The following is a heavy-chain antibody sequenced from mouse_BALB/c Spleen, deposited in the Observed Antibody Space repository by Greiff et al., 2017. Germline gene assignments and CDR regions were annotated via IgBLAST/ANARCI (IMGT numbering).Heavy chain of an antibody. CDR1: GFTFSSFG. D-gene: IGHD3-3*01. V-gene: IGHV5-17*02. CDR3: ARGGWFDY. J-gene: IGHJ2*01. Sequence: EVQGVESGGGLVQPGGSRKLSCAASGFTFSSFGMHWVRQAPEKGLEWVAYISSGSSTIYYADTVKGRFTISRDNPKNTLFLQMTSLRSEDTAMYYCARGGWFDYWGQGTTLTVSS. CDR2: ISSGSSTI.